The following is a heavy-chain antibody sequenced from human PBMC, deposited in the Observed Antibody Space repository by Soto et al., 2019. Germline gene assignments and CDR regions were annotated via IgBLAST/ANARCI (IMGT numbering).Heavy chain of an antibody. Sequence: EVQLVESGGGLVQPGRSLRLSCAASGFTFDDYAMHWVRQAPGKGLELVSGLGWNGGSIGYADSVKGRFTISRDNAKNDLYLQMNSLTAEDTALYYCANDWGSRWYGVASDYWGQGTLVTVSS. CDR3: ANDWGSRWYGVASDY. V-gene: IGHV3-9*01. CDR2: LGWNGGSI. J-gene: IGHJ4*02. D-gene: IGHD6-13*01. CDR1: GFTFDDYA.